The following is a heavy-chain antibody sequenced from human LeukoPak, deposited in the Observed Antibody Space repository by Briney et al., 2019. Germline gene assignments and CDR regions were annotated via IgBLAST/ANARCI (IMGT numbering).Heavy chain of an antibody. J-gene: IGHJ3*02. CDR2: IGGGGSDT. Sequence: ETLSLTCAVYGGSFSGYYWSWVRQAPGKGLEWVSAIGGGGSDTRYTDSVMGRFTLSRDISRNILYLQMNSLRAEDTAIYFCAKDVFHWAFDIWGQGTMVTVSA. D-gene: IGHD1-1*01. CDR1: GGSFSGYY. CDR3: AKDVFHWAFDI. V-gene: IGHV3-23*01.